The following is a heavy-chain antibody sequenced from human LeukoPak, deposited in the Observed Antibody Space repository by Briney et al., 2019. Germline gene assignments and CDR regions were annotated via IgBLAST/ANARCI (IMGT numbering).Heavy chain of an antibody. Sequence: GGSLRLSCAASGFTFSSYGMSWVRQAPGKGLEWVSAISGSGGSTYYADSVKGRFTISRDNAKNSLYLQMNSLRAEDTALYYCAKGPLIAAAGTTADAFDIWGQGTMVTVSS. CDR1: GFTFSSYG. V-gene: IGHV3-23*01. CDR3: AKGPLIAAAGTTADAFDI. CDR2: ISGSGGST. J-gene: IGHJ3*02. D-gene: IGHD6-13*01.